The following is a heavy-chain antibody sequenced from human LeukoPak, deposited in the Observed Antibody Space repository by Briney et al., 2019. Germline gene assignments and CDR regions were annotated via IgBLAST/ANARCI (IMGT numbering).Heavy chain of an antibody. D-gene: IGHD6-13*01. J-gene: IGHJ5*02. CDR3: ATVLVLPGTWAWLDP. CDR2: FDPEDGET. V-gene: IGHV1-24*01. CDR1: GYTLTELS. Sequence: ASVKVSCKVSGYTLTELSMHWVRQAPGKGLEWMGGFDPEDGETIYAQKFQGRVTMTEDTSTDTAYMELSSLRCEDTAVYYCATVLVLPGTWAWLDPWGQGALVTVSS.